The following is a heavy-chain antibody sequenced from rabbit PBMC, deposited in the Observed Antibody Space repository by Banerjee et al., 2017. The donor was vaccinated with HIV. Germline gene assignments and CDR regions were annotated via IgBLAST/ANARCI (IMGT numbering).Heavy chain of an antibody. D-gene: IGHD6-1*01. Sequence: QEQLVESGGGLVQPGGSLTLSCKGSGFDFSSYGVSWVRQAPGKGLEWIACIYNGDGSTYYANWAKGRFTISETSSTTVTLQMTSLTAADTATYFCARDRDYSYGYGGYHYATGFNLWGQGTLVTVS. CDR2: IYNGDGST. CDR3: ARDRDYSYGYGGYHYATGFNL. CDR1: GFDFSSYG. J-gene: IGHJ4*01. V-gene: IGHV1S47*01.